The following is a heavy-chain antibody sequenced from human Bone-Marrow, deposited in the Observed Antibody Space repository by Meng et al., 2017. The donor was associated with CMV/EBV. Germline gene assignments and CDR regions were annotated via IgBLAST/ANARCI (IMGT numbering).Heavy chain of an antibody. Sequence: SETLSLTCTVSGGSISSSSYYWGWIRQPPGKGLEWIGSIYYSGSTNYNPSLKSRVTISVDKSKNQFSLKLSSVTAADTAVYYCASRVMGSSYDYYFDYWGQGTLVTVSS. CDR3: ASRVMGSSYDYYFDY. CDR2: IYYSGST. J-gene: IGHJ4*02. D-gene: IGHD6-6*01. CDR1: GGSISSSSYY. V-gene: IGHV4-39*07.